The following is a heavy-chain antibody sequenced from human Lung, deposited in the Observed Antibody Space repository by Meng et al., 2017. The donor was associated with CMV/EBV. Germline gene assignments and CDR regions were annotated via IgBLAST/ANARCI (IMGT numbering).Heavy chain of an antibody. V-gene: IGHV3-7*01. D-gene: IGHD5-24*01. CDR1: GFNFNNYW. Sequence: GGSLRLXCVGSGFNFNNYWMNWVRQAPGKGLEWVANINEDGSETYYLDSLKGRFTISRDNAKNSLFLQMNSLRADDTAVYYCARDPRGDGGVTFDYWGQGXVVTVSS. J-gene: IGHJ4*02. CDR2: INEDGSET. CDR3: ARDPRGDGGVTFDY.